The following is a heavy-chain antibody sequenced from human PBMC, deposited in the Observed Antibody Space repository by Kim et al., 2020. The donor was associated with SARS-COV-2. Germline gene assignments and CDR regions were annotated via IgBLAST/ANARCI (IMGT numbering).Heavy chain of an antibody. J-gene: IGHJ4*02. CDR1: GGSFSGYY. V-gene: IGHV4-34*01. CDR3: ASRRGYCSGGSCYSVDY. D-gene: IGHD2-15*01. Sequence: SETLSLTCAVYGGSFSGYYWSWIRQPPGKGLEWIGEINHSGSTNYNPSLKSRVTISVDTSKNQFSLKLSSVTAADTAVYYCASRRGYCSGGSCYSVDYWGQGTLVTVSS. CDR2: INHSGST.